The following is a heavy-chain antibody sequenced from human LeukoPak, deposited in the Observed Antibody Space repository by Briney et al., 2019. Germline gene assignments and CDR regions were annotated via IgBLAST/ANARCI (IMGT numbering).Heavy chain of an antibody. CDR2: ISYDGSNK. Sequence: GGSLRLSCAASGFTFSSYAMHWVRQAPGKGLEWVAVISYDGSNKYYADSVKGRFTISRDNSKSTLYLQMNSLRAEDTAVYYCARSFWSGYSVDYWGQGTLVTVSS. J-gene: IGHJ4*02. D-gene: IGHD3-3*01. V-gene: IGHV3-30-3*01. CDR3: ARSFWSGYSVDY. CDR1: GFTFSSYA.